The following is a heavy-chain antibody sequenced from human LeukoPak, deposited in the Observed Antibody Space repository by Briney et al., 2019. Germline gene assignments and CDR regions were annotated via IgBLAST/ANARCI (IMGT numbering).Heavy chain of an antibody. CDR2: INHSGST. D-gene: IGHD5-18*01. V-gene: IGHV4-34*01. J-gene: IGHJ4*02. CDR1: GGSFSGYY. CDR3: ARDPNQDTAMVYPYYFDY. Sequence: SETLSLTCAVYGGSFSGYYWSWIRQPPGKGLEWIGEINHSGSTNYNPSLKRRVTISVDTSKNQFSLKLSSVTAADTAVYYCARDPNQDTAMVYPYYFDYWGQGTLVTVSS.